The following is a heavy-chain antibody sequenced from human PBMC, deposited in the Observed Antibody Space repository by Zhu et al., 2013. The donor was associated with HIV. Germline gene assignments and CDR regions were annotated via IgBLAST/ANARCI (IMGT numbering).Heavy chain of an antibody. CDR1: GYSISSGYY. CDR3: ARIAVAGTGY. J-gene: IGHJ4*02. V-gene: IGHV4-38-2*01. CDR2: IYHSGST. D-gene: IGHD6-19*01. Sequence: QVQLQESGPGLVKPSETLSLTCAVSGYSISSGYYWGWIRQPPGKGLEWIGSIYHSGSTYYNPSLKSRVTISVDTSKNQFSLKLSSVTAADTAVYYCARIAVAGTGYWGQGTLVTVSS.